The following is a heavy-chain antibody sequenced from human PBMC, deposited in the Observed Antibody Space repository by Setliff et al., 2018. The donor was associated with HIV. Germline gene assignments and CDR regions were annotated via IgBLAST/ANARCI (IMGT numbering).Heavy chain of an antibody. V-gene: IGHV4-39*01. J-gene: IGHJ3*02. CDR2: IYDSGTTPFSSGNT. CDR1: GGSISSTAYY. Sequence: SETLSLTCTVSGGSISSTAYYWGWIRQPPGKGLEWIGTIYDSGTTPFSSGNTYYNPSLKRRVTMSGDTSKNQFSLRLSSVTAADTAVYYCARHFDSSGYLGYAFDIWGQGTMVTVSS. CDR3: ARHFDSSGYLGYAFDI. D-gene: IGHD3-22*01.